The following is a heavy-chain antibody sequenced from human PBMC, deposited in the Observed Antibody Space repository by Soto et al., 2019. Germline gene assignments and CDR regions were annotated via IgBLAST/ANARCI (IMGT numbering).Heavy chain of an antibody. D-gene: IGHD1-1*01. Sequence: QLVESGGGVFQPGTSRRPSCAASGFPFGNYAMPWVRRAPATALEWVPLILHDGREEFSIDSVRARSTISRDNSKNRLYLQMNSLRDDDTALYYCVRDDDAGPNALDLWGQGTMVRVSS. CDR2: ILHDGREE. V-gene: IGHV3-33*01. CDR1: GFPFGNYA. J-gene: IGHJ3*01. CDR3: VRDDDAGPNALDL.